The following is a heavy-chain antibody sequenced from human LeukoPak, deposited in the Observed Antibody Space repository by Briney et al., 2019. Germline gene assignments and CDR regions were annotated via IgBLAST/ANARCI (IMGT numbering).Heavy chain of an antibody. CDR2: IYYSGST. CDR1: GGSISSYY. Sequence: SETLSLTCTVSGGSISSYYWSWIRQPPGKGLEWIGYIYYSGSTSYNPSLKSRVTMSVDTSKNQFSLKLSSVTAADTAVYYCARDKDYFDSGGAFDIWGQGTMVTVSS. J-gene: IGHJ3*02. CDR3: ARDKDYFDSGGAFDI. D-gene: IGHD3-22*01. V-gene: IGHV4-59*01.